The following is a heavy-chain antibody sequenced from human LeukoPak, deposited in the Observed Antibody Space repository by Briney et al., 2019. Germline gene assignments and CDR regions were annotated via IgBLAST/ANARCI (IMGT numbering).Heavy chain of an antibody. CDR2: ISGSGTNT. J-gene: IGHJ4*02. Sequence: GGSLRLSCAASGFTFSSYAMSWVRQAPGKGLEWVSGISGSGTNTYYADSVKGRFTISRDNSKNTLYLQMNSLRAEDTAVYYCAKASAMIVVVSKHFDYWGQGTLVTVSS. V-gene: IGHV3-23*01. CDR3: AKASAMIVVVSKHFDY. CDR1: GFTFSSYA. D-gene: IGHD3-22*01.